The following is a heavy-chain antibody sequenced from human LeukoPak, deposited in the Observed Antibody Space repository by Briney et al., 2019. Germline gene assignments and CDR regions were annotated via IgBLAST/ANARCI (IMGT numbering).Heavy chain of an antibody. CDR1: GYTFTGYY. V-gene: IGHV1-2*06. D-gene: IGHD2-15*01. Sequence: GASVKVSCKASGYTFTGYYMHWVRQAPGQGLEWMGRINPNSGGTNNAQKFQGRVTMTRDTSISTAYMELSRLRSDDTAVYYCARDLRRDCSGGSCYIRDYWGQGTLVTVSS. CDR2: INPNSGGT. CDR3: ARDLRRDCSGGSCYIRDY. J-gene: IGHJ4*02.